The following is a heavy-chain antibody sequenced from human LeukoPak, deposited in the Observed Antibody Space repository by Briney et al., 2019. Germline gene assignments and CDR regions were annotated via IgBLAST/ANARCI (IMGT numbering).Heavy chain of an antibody. J-gene: IGHJ6*03. CDR1: GGSFSGYY. CDR2: INHSGST. CDR3: ARGVRQCSGGSCYQYYYYYYMDV. V-gene: IGHV4-34*01. Sequence: PSETLSLTCAVYGGSFSGYYWSWLRQPPGKGLEWIGEINHSGSTNYNPSLKSRVTISVDTSKNQFSLKLSSVTAADTAVYYCARGVRQCSGGSCYQYYYYYYMDVWGKGTTVTVSS. D-gene: IGHD2-15*01.